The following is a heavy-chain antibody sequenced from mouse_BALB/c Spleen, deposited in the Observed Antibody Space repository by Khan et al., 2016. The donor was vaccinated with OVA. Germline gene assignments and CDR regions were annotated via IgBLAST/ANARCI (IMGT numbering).Heavy chain of an antibody. V-gene: IGHV1S81*02. D-gene: IGHD1-1*01. CDR2: TNPTNGRT. CDR3: ARIKKIVATYFDY. CDR1: GYTFTSYW. J-gene: IGHJ2*01. Sequence: QVQLQPSGAELVKAGASVKMSCKASGYTFTSYWMHWVKQRLGQGLEWFAETNPTNGRTYYHEKFKSKATLTVAKSSSTAYMLLSGPTFEDSAVYYCARIKKIVATYFDYWGQGTTLTVSS.